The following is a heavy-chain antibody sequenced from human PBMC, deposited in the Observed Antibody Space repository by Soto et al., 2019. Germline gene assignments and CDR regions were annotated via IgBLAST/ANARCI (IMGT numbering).Heavy chain of an antibody. CDR1: GGTFSSYA. CDR3: ARRDLGIAAATGAFDI. Sequence: SVKVSCKASGGTFSSYAISWVRQAPGQGLEWMGGIIPIFGTANYARKFQGRVTITADESTSTAYMELSSLRSEDTAVYYCARRDLGIAAATGAFDIWGQGTMVTVSS. V-gene: IGHV1-69*13. D-gene: IGHD6-13*01. J-gene: IGHJ3*02. CDR2: IIPIFGTA.